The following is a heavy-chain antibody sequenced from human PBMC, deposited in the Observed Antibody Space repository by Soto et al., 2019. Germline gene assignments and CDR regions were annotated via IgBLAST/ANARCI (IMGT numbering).Heavy chain of an antibody. Sequence: ASVKVSCKSSDNTFTHYGINWVRQAPGQGLEWMGWISGYNGNTKYAQKFQDRVTMTADTSTRTAFMEVRSLTSDDTGVYFCAATGGNYYGMDVWGQGTTVTVSS. CDR1: DNTFTHYG. D-gene: IGHD2-8*02. V-gene: IGHV1-18*01. J-gene: IGHJ6*02. CDR2: ISGYNGNT. CDR3: AATGGNYYGMDV.